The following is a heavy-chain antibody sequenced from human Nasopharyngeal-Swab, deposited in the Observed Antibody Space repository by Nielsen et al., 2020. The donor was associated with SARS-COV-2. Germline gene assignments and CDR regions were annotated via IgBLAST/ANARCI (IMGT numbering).Heavy chain of an antibody. Sequence: SETLSLTCTVSGASLSSYYWSWIRQPPGKGLEWVAYSHYSGSTNYNPSLKSRVTMSVDTSKRQFSLMLTSVTAADTAVYYCARLLTIFGVVSAAIDYWGQGTLVTVSS. CDR1: GASLSSYY. CDR2: SHYSGST. CDR3: ARLLTIFGVVSAAIDY. D-gene: IGHD3-3*01. J-gene: IGHJ4*02. V-gene: IGHV4-59*08.